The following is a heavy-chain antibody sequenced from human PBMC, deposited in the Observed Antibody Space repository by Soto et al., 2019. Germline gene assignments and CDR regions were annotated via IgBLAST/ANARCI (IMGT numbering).Heavy chain of an antibody. CDR2: IYYSGST. CDR3: ARVFPGSGPGYFDY. Sequence: PSETLSLTCTVSGGSVSSSSCYWGWIRQPPGKGLEWIGSIYYSGSTYYNPSLKSRVTISVDTSKSQFSLKLSSVTAADTAVYYCARVFPGSGPGYFDYWGQGTLVTVSS. D-gene: IGHD3-10*01. J-gene: IGHJ4*02. CDR1: GGSVSSSSCY. V-gene: IGHV4-39*01.